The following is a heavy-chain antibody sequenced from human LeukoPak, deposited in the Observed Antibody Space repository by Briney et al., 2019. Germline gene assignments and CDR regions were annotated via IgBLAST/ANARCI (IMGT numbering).Heavy chain of an antibody. V-gene: IGHV1-46*01. CDR2: INPSGGST. CDR3: ARDRNYYDSSGYYPPSYGMDV. D-gene: IGHD3-22*01. Sequence: ASVKVSCKASGYTFTNYYMHWVRQAPGQGLEWMGIINPSGGSTSYAQKFQGRVTMTRDTSTSTVYMELSSLSSEDTAVYYCARDRNYYDSSGYYPPSYGMDVWGQGTTVTVSS. CDR1: GYTFTNYY. J-gene: IGHJ6*02.